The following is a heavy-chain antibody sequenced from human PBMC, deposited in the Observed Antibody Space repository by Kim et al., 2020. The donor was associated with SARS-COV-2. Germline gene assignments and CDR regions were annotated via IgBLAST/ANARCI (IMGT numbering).Heavy chain of an antibody. V-gene: IGHV4-34*01. Sequence: SETLSLTCAVYGGSFSGYYWSWIHQPPGKGLEWIGEINHSGSTNYNPSLKSRVTISVDTSKNQFSLKLSSVTAADTAVYYCAMTGDYDFWSGYLFAPRRYYYYYGMDVWGQGTTVTVSS. CDR1: GGSFSGYY. J-gene: IGHJ6*02. CDR2: INHSGST. CDR3: AMTGDYDFWSGYLFAPRRYYYYYGMDV. D-gene: IGHD3-3*01.